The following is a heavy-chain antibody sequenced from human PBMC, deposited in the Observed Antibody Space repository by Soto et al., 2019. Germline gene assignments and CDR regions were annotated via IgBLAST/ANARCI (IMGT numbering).Heavy chain of an antibody. D-gene: IGHD4-17*01. V-gene: IGHV3-48*02. CDR2: IGGISRTI. CDR1: GFTFSAYS. CDR3: ARDHDYAFDY. J-gene: IGHJ4*02. Sequence: EVQLVEAGGGLVQPGGSLRLSCSASGFTFSAYSMNWVRQAPGKGLEWVSYIGGISRTISYAYSVEGRFTISRDNAKDSLFLQMNSMRDEDTALYYCARDHDYAFDYWGQGALVTVSS.